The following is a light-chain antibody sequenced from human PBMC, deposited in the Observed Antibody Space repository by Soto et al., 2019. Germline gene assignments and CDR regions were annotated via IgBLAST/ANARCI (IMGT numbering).Light chain of an antibody. Sequence: QSVLTQPPSVSGAPGQRVTISCTGSSSNIGAGYDVHWYQQLPGTAPKLLIYGNSNRPSGVPDRFSGSKSGTSASLAITGLQAEDEADYYCQSSDSSLSGSRVFGTGTKVTVL. CDR2: GNS. CDR3: QSSDSSLSGSRV. J-gene: IGLJ1*01. CDR1: SSNIGAGYD. V-gene: IGLV1-40*01.